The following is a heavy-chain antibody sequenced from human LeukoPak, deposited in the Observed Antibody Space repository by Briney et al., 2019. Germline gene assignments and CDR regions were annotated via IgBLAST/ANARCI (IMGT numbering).Heavy chain of an antibody. Sequence: SVKVSCKASGYTFTSYGISWVRQAPGQGLEWMGGIIPIFGTANYAQKFQGRVTITADKSTSTAYMELSSLRSEDTAVYYCAREVVGATKGPLQSRSFDYWGQGTLVTVSS. CDR2: IIPIFGTA. J-gene: IGHJ4*02. CDR3: AREVVGATKGPLQSRSFDY. CDR1: GYTFTSYG. D-gene: IGHD1-26*01. V-gene: IGHV1-69*06.